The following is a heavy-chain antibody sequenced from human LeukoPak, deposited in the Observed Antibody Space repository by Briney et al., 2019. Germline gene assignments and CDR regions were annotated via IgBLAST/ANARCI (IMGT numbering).Heavy chain of an antibody. CDR3: ARERQDTTDY. Sequence: PGGSLRLSCAASGFTFSNYWMGWVRQAPGKRLEWVANMNIDGSEKYYADSVKGRFSISRDNARNSVYLQMASLRDEDTAVYYCARERQDTTDYWGQGTLVTVSS. D-gene: IGHD2-15*01. CDR2: MNIDGSEK. V-gene: IGHV3-7*01. J-gene: IGHJ4*02. CDR1: GFTFSNYW.